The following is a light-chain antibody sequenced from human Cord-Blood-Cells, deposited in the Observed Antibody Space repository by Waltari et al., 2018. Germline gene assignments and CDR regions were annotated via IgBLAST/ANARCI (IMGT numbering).Light chain of an antibody. CDR3: QQYGSSPT. J-gene: IGKJ3*01. V-gene: IGKV3-20*01. Sequence: IVLTQSPGTLSLSPGERATLSCRASQSVSSSYLAWYQQKPGQAPRLLIYGPSSRATGIPDRFSGSGSGTDFTLTISRLEPEDFAVYYCQQYGSSPTFGPGTKVDIK. CDR1: QSVSSSY. CDR2: GPS.